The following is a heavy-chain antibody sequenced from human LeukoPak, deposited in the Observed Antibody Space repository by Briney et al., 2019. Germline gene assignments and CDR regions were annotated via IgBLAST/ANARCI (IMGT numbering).Heavy chain of an antibody. Sequence: PGGSLRLSWAASGFTFSDYYMTWIRQAPGKGLEWVSYISDSGSTIYYADSVKGRFTISRDNAKNSLYLQMSSLRAEDTAVYYCARAWEICDYWGQGTLVTVSS. D-gene: IGHD3-16*01. CDR1: GFTFSDYY. J-gene: IGHJ4*02. V-gene: IGHV3-11*01. CDR3: ARAWEICDY. CDR2: ISDSGSTI.